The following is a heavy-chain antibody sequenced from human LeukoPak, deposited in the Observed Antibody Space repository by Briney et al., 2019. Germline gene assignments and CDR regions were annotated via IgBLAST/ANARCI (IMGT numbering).Heavy chain of an antibody. CDR3: VLEEWYRFDN. Sequence: GGSLRLSCAASGFPFSIHYMSWVRQAPGKGLEWVAKIKPDGSGDRYVDSVRGRFTISRDNAKKSLYLQMNSLRAEDTAVYYCVLEEWYRFDNWGQGSSVTVSS. CDR1: GFPFSIHY. V-gene: IGHV3-7*01. D-gene: IGHD2-8*01. J-gene: IGHJ4*02. CDR2: IKPDGSGD.